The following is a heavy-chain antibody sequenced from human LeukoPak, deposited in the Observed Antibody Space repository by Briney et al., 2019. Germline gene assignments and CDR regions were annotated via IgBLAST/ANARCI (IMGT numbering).Heavy chain of an antibody. CDR3: ARRFCSSVSCYDDDAFDV. CDR1: GHTFVSYG. Sequence: GASVKVSCKASGHTFVSYGISWVRQAPGQGLEWMGWISGYNGKINYAQKFQGRVTMTTDTSTSTAYLEFRSLTSEDTAVYYCARRFCSSVSCYDDDAFDVWGQGTLVTVSS. V-gene: IGHV1-18*01. D-gene: IGHD2-2*01. CDR2: ISGYNGKI. J-gene: IGHJ3*01.